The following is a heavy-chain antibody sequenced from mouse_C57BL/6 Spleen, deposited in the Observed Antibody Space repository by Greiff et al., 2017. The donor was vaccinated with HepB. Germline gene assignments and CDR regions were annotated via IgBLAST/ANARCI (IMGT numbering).Heavy chain of an antibody. CDR3: ARVPIYDDYAMDY. CDR2: INPNNGGT. Sequence: EVQLQQSGPELVKPGASVKISCKASGYTFTDYYMNWVKQSQGKSLEWIGDINPNNGGTSYNQKLKGKATLTVDKSSSTAYMELRSLTSEDSAVYYCARVPIYDDYAMDYWGQGTSVTVSS. J-gene: IGHJ4*01. V-gene: IGHV1-26*01. CDR1: GYTFTDYY. D-gene: IGHD2-4*01.